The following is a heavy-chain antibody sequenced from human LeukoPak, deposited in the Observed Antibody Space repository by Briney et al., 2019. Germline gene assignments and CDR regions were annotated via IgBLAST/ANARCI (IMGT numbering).Heavy chain of an antibody. D-gene: IGHD6-19*01. CDR2: IFGDGGST. J-gene: IGHJ4*02. Sequence: GGSLRLSCSASGFTFTDYAMHWVRQAPGKGLEYVSAIFGDGGSTYYADSVKGRFTISRDNSKNTLYLQMSSLRADDTAVYYCVKDQGWVSGWYGYFDYWGQGTLVSVSS. CDR1: GFTFTDYA. CDR3: VKDQGWVSGWYGYFDY. V-gene: IGHV3-64D*09.